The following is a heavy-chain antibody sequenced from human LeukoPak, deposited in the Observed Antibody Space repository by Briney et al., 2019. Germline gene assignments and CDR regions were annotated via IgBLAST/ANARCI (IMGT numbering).Heavy chain of an antibody. CDR1: GGSISSYY. Sequence: SETVSLTCTVSGGSISSYYWSWIRQPPGKGLEWIGYIYYSGSTNYNPSLKSRVTISVDTSKNQFSLKLSSVTAANTAVYYCARDFPYCGGDCYSHRGYWGQGTLVTVSS. V-gene: IGHV4-59*01. J-gene: IGHJ4*02. CDR2: IYYSGST. D-gene: IGHD2-21*02. CDR3: ARDFPYCGGDCYSHRGY.